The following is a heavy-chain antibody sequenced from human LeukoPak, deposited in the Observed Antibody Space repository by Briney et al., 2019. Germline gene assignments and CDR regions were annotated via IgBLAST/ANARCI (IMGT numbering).Heavy chain of an antibody. CDR3: AGVTFGGVIAKTAGFDP. Sequence: ASVKVSCKASGYTFTSYGISWVRQAPGQGLEWMGWISAYNGNTNYAQKLQGGVTMTTDTSTSTAYMELRSLRSDDTAVYYCAGVTFGGVIAKTAGFDPWGQGTLVTVSS. V-gene: IGHV1-18*01. CDR2: ISAYNGNT. D-gene: IGHD3-16*02. J-gene: IGHJ5*02. CDR1: GYTFTSYG.